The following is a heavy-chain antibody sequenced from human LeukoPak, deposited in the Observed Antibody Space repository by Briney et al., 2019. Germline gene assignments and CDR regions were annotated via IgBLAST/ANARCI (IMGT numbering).Heavy chain of an antibody. CDR2: IYYSGST. CDR1: GGSISSSSYY. D-gene: IGHD2-2*01. V-gene: IGHV4-39*07. J-gene: IGHJ6*03. CDR3: ARFFRPGPAAGFGAYMDV. Sequence: SETLSLTCTVSGGSISSSSYYWGWIRQPPGKGLEWIGSIYYSGSTNYNPSLKSRVTMSVDTSKNQFSLKLSSVTAADTAVYYCARFFRPGPAAGFGAYMDVWGKGTTVTVSS.